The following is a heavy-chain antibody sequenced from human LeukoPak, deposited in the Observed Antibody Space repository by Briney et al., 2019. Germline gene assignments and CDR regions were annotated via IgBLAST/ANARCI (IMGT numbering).Heavy chain of an antibody. CDR3: ARVYGRYVDY. J-gene: IGHJ4*02. Sequence: GESLKISCKGSGYKFNAYWIAWVRQMPGKGLEWMGIIYPGDSDTRYSPSFQGQVTISADKSISTAYLQWSSLKASDTAMYYCARVYGRYVDYWGQGTLVTVTS. CDR2: IYPGDSDT. D-gene: IGHD3-10*01. CDR1: GYKFNAYW. V-gene: IGHV5-51*01.